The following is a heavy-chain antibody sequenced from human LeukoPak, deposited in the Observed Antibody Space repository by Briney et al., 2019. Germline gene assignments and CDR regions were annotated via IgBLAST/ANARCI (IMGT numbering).Heavy chain of an antibody. CDR3: ARTVVVTAIPIFDY. CDR1: GSTFTSYY. CDR2: IIPSGGST. J-gene: IGHJ4*02. Sequence: ASVKLSRNASGSTFTSYYIHWVRQAPGQGLERMGIIIPSGGSTSYSQKFQARVNMTSHTPTSTVYMELSSLSSEDTAVYYCARTVVVTAIPIFDYWGEGTLVTVSS. D-gene: IGHD2-21*02. V-gene: IGHV1-46*01.